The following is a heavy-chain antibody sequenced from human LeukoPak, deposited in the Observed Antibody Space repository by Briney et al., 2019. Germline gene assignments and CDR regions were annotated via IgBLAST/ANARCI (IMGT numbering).Heavy chain of an antibody. CDR2: ISYNGGST. CDR1: GFTFSSYA. Sequence: GGSLRLSCAASGFTFSSYAMHWVRQAPGKGLEYVSAISYNGGSTYYADSVKGRFTISRDNSKNTVFLQMNNLRLEDTAVYHCSTGGSSGWSDFWGQGTLVTVSS. J-gene: IGHJ4*02. CDR3: STGGSSGWSDF. V-gene: IGHV3-64*02. D-gene: IGHD6-19*01.